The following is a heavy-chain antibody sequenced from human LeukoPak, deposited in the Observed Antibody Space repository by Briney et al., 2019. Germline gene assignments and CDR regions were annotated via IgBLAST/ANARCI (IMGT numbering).Heavy chain of an antibody. D-gene: IGHD2/OR15-2a*01. J-gene: IGHJ4*02. CDR3: ARDHFGPLDS. Sequence: PSETLSLTCTVSGFSVTTDSYCWGWIRQPPGKGLEWIGYDYCGGNTNYDPSLKRRVTISVDTSKNQFSLTLTSVTAADTAVYFCARDHFGPLDSWGQGILVTVSS. CDR1: GFSVTTDSYC. CDR2: DYCGGNT. V-gene: IGHV4-61*01.